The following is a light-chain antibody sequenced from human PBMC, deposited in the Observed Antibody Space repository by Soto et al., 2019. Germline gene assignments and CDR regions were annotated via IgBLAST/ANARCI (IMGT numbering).Light chain of an antibody. V-gene: IGLV1-51*01. CDR3: ATWDGSLAGEV. Sequence: QSVLTQSPSVSAAPGQTVTISCSGSSSNIGNNYVSWYQQLPGTAPKPLIYDNNKRPSGIPDRFSGSKSGTSGTLDITGLQTGDEADYYCATWDGSLAGEVFGGGTKLTVL. CDR1: SSNIGNNY. CDR2: DNN. J-gene: IGLJ2*01.